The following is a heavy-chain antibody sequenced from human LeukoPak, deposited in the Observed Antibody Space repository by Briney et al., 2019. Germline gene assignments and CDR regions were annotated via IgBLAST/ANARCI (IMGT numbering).Heavy chain of an antibody. CDR2: IYYSGDT. J-gene: IGHJ6*03. Sequence: PSETLSLTCTVSGGSISSSSYYWGWIRQPPGKVLEWIASIYYSGDTYYNPSLKSRRVTISVDTSKNQFSLRLSSVTAADTAVYYCARHQWHYYYYMGVWGKGSTVTVSS. D-gene: IGHD6-19*01. V-gene: IGHV4-39*01. CDR1: GGSISSSSYY. CDR3: ARHQWHYYYYMGV.